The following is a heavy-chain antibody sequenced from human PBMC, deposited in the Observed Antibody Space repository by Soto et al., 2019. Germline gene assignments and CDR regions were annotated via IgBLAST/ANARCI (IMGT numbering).Heavy chain of an antibody. V-gene: IGHV1-3*01. CDR2: ISNAGSGNT. Sequence: ASVKVSFKTSGYPFPSFEVHWIRQAPGQRPEWMGGISNAGSGNTKYSQKLQDRLTITGDKRATTVYMALSSLTSEDTATYYCARESNHYQDFFQNWGQGTQVTVSS. J-gene: IGHJ4*02. CDR1: GYPFPSFE. CDR3: ARESNHYQDFFQN. D-gene: IGHD2-2*01.